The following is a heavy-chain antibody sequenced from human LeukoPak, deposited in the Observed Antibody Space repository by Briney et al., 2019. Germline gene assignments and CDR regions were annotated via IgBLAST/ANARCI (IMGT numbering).Heavy chain of an antibody. J-gene: IGHJ3*02. CDR1: GFTFSTYA. D-gene: IGHD2-21*02. V-gene: IGHV3-23*01. CDR3: AREEVTTGAFDI. CDR2: ISGSGANT. Sequence: SGGSLRLSCAASGFTFSTYAMSWVRQAPGKGLEWVSAISGSGANTYHAESVKGRFSISRDNSKNTLYLQMSSLRAEDTAVYYCAREEVTTGAFDIWGQGTMVTVSS.